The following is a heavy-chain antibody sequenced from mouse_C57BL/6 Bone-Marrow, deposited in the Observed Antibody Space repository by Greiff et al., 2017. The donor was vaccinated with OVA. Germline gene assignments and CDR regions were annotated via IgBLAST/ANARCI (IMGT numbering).Heavy chain of an antibody. J-gene: IGHJ3*01. CDR2: IYPGSGST. Sequence: QVHVKQPGAELVKPGASVKMSCKASGYTFTSYWITWVKQRPGQGLEWIGDIYPGSGSTNYNEKFKSKATLTVDTSSSTAYMQLSSLTSEDSAVYYCARSGDGYYPAWFAYWGQGTLVTVSA. V-gene: IGHV1-55*01. CDR1: GYTFTSYW. CDR3: ARSGDGYYPAWFAY. D-gene: IGHD2-3*01.